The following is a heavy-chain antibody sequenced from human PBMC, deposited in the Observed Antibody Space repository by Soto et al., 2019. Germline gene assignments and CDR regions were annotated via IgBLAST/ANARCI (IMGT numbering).Heavy chain of an antibody. V-gene: IGHV4-30-4*01. CDR3: ANIAVAGYYFDY. CDR1: GGSISSGDYY. Sequence: SETLSLTCTVSGGSISSGDYYWSWIRQPPGKGLEWIGYIYYSGSTYYNPSLKSRVTISVDTSKNQFSLKLSSVTAADTAVYYCANIAVAGYYFDYWGQGTLVTVS. CDR2: IYYSGST. D-gene: IGHD6-19*01. J-gene: IGHJ4*02.